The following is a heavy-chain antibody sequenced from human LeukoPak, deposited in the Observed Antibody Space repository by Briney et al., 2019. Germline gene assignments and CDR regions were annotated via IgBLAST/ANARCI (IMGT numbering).Heavy chain of an antibody. CDR2: INPSGGST. CDR3: ARDERGYCSSTSCYKVFGWFDP. J-gene: IGHJ5*02. V-gene: IGHV1-46*01. CDR1: GYTFTSYY. Sequence: ASVKVSCKASGYTFTSYYMHWVRQAPGQGLEWLGIINPSGGSTSYAQKFQGRVTMTRDMSTSTVYMELSSLRSEDTAVYYCARDERGYCSSTSCYKVFGWFDPWGQGTLVTVSS. D-gene: IGHD2-2*02.